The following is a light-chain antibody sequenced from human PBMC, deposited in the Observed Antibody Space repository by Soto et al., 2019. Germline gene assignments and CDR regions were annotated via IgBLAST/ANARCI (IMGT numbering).Light chain of an antibody. J-gene: IGKJ5*01. CDR3: QQDHSYKLS. Sequence: DIQMTQSPSTLSASVGDRVTITCRASQSSGYWLAWYQQKPGKAPKLLLYQASSLESGVPSRFSGSGSGTEFNLTISSLQPDDFATYSCQQDHSYKLSLGQGTRLEIK. CDR2: QAS. CDR1: QSSGYW. V-gene: IGKV1-5*03.